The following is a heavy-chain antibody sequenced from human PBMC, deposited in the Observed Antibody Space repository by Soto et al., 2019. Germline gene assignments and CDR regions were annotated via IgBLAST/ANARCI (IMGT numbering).Heavy chain of an antibody. CDR2: ISGSGGST. CDR3: VSAPAEDLVTTVTDFDY. J-gene: IGHJ4*02. V-gene: IGHV3-23*01. Sequence: PGGSLRLSCAASGFTFSSYAMSWVRQAPGKGLEWVSAISGSGGSTYYADSVKGRFTISRDNSKNTLYLQMNSLRAEDTAVYYCVSAPAEDLVTTVTDFDYWGQGTLVTVSS. CDR1: GFTFSSYA. D-gene: IGHD4-17*01.